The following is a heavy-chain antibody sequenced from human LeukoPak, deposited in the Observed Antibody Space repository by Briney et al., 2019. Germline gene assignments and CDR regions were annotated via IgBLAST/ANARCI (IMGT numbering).Heavy chain of an antibody. CDR2: ISGSGGST. Sequence: GGSLRLSCAASGFTFSNYGMSWVRQAPGKGLEWVSGISGSGGSTYYADSVKGRFTIFRDNSKNTPYLQMNSLRAEDTAVYYCAKGPYYYGSGSPAPYYFDYWGQGTLVTVSS. V-gene: IGHV3-23*01. J-gene: IGHJ4*02. CDR1: GFTFSNYG. CDR3: AKGPYYYGSGSPAPYYFDY. D-gene: IGHD3-10*01.